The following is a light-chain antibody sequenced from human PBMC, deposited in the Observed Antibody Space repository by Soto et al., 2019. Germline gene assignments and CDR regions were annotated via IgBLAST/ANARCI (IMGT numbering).Light chain of an antibody. CDR1: QSLLHINGYNY. Sequence: DIVMTQSPLSLPVTPGEPASISCRSSQSLLHINGYNYLDWYLQKPGQSPQLLISLGSNRASGVPDRFSASGSGTDFTLKISRVEAEDVGIYYCMQALQTPYTFGQGTKLEIK. CDR2: LGS. CDR3: MQALQTPYT. V-gene: IGKV2-28*01. J-gene: IGKJ2*01.